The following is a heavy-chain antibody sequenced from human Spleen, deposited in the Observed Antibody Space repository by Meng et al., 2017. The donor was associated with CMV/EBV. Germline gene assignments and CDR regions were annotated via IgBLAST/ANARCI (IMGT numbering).Heavy chain of an antibody. V-gene: IGHV3-21*01. D-gene: IGHD5-24*01. CDR3: TRVLRDGYNPITLDY. Sequence: SGFTFSGYSMIWVRQAPGKGLEWVSSITSSSSYIYYADSVKGRFTISRDNAKNSQSLQMNSLRAEDTAVYYCTRVLRDGYNPITLDYWGQGTLVTVSS. J-gene: IGHJ4*02. CDR2: ITSSSSYI. CDR1: GFTFSGYS.